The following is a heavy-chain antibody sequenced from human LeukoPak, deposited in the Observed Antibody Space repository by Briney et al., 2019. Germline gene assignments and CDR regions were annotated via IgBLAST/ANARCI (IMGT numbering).Heavy chain of an antibody. D-gene: IGHD3-3*01. CDR1: GYIFSSHW. Sequence: GESLRISCKTYGYIFSSHWIAWVRQRPGTGLEWMGIIYPDDSDTRYSPSFQGQVAMSVDKSTNTAYLHWGGLKASGTALYFCARLRGGGVATANDYWGQGTLVTVSS. V-gene: IGHV5-51*01. CDR2: IYPDDSDT. CDR3: ARLRGGGVATANDY. J-gene: IGHJ4*02.